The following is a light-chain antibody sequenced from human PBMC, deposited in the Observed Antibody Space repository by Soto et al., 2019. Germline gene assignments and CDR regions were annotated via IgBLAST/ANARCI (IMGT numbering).Light chain of an antibody. Sequence: QSVLTQPDSVSASPGQTIAISSTGTSSDVGGYNYVSWYQQHPGKAPKLMIYDVSNRPSGVSNRFSGSKSGNTASLTISGLQAEHEADYYCSSYTSSTTYVFGTGTKLTVL. CDR3: SSYTSSTTYV. J-gene: IGLJ1*01. CDR1: SSDVGGYNY. CDR2: DVS. V-gene: IGLV2-14*01.